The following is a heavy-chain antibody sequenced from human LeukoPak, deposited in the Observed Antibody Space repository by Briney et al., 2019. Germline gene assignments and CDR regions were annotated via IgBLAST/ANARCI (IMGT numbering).Heavy chain of an antibody. CDR1: GYSISNGYH. V-gene: IGHV4-38-2*01. CDR3: ARINWNPDY. J-gene: IGHJ4*02. D-gene: IGHD1-1*01. CDR2: IHHSGST. Sequence: SETLSLTCGVSGYSISNGYHSGCIRPPPGKGLEWIGSIHHSGSTYYNPSLKSRVTISGDTSKNQFSLKLTSLTAPDTAVYYCARINWNPDYWGQGTLVTVSS.